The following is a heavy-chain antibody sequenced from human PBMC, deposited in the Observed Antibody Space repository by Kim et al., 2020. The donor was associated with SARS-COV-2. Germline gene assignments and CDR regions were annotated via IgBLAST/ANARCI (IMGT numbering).Heavy chain of an antibody. J-gene: IGHJ6*02. CDR1: GFTFSSYW. CDR3: ARGPRQRRVGMDV. V-gene: IGHV3-7*03. CDR2: INEDGSVK. Sequence: GGSLRLSCAASGFTFSSYWMTWVRQAPGKGLEWGANINEDGSVKDYVDSVKGRFTISRDNAKNSVFLQMNSLRVDDSAVYYCARGPRQRRVGMDVRGVGT.